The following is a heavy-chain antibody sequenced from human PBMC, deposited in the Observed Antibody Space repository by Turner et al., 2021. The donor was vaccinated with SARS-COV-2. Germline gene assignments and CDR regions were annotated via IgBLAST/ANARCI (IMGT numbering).Heavy chain of an antibody. CDR1: GFTFSSYD. Sequence: EVQLLHSGGGLVQPGGSLRLSFSASGFTFSSYDMSCVRQAQGKGLEWVSDISGSGGSTYYADTVKGRFTISRDNSKNTQYLQMNSLRAEDTAVYYCAKAERVMIVVVITLFDYWGQGNLVTVSS. D-gene: IGHD3-22*01. CDR3: AKAERVMIVVVITLFDY. CDR2: ISGSGGST. V-gene: IGHV3-23*01. J-gene: IGHJ4*02.